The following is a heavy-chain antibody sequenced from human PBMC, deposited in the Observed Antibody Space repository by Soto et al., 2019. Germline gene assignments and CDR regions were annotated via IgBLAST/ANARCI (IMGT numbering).Heavy chain of an antibody. CDR3: ATAMDYSNYYYYYGMDV. Sequence: GGSLRLSCAASGFTFSSYAMHWVRQAPGKGLEWVAVISYDGSNKYYADSVKGRFTISRDNSKNTLYLQMNSLRAEDTAVYYCATAMDYSNYYYYYGMDVWGQGTTVTVSS. J-gene: IGHJ6*02. CDR1: GFTFSSYA. V-gene: IGHV3-30-3*01. CDR2: ISYDGSNK. D-gene: IGHD4-4*01.